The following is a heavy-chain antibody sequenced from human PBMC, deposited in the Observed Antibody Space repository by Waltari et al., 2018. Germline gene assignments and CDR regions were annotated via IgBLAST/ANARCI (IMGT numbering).Heavy chain of an antibody. Sequence: QVQLVESGGGVVQPGRSLRLSCAASGFTFRSYGNHWFRQAPGKGLEWVAVIWYDGSNKYYADSVKGRFTISRDNSKNTLYLQMNSLRAEDTAVYYCAREDYGYWFDPWGQGTLVTVSS. J-gene: IGHJ5*02. D-gene: IGHD4-17*01. CDR1: GFTFRSYG. CDR3: AREDYGYWFDP. V-gene: IGHV3-33*01. CDR2: IWYDGSNK.